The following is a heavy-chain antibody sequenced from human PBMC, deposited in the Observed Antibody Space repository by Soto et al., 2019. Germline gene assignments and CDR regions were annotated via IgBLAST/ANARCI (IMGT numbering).Heavy chain of an antibody. CDR2: INPSGGST. CDR3: ARAGDFWSGYHSGGLYYYYGMDV. CDR1: GYTFTSYY. Sequence: ASVKVSCKASGYTFTSYYMHWVRQAPGQGLEWMGIINPSGGSTSYAQKFQGRVTMTRDTSTSTVYMELSSPRSEDTAVYYCARAGDFWSGYHSGGLYYYYGMDVWGQGTTVTVS. D-gene: IGHD3-3*01. V-gene: IGHV1-46*01. J-gene: IGHJ6*02.